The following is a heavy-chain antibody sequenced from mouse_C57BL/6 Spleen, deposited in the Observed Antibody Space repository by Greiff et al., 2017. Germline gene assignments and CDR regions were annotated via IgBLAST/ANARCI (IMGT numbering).Heavy chain of an antibody. D-gene: IGHD1-1*01. CDR3: AREYYNGSSPNAMDY. Sequence: EVQLVESGPGLVKPSQSLSLTCSVTGYSITSGYYWNWIRQFPGNKLEWMGYISYDGSNNYNPSLKNRISITRDTSKNQLFLKLNSVTTEDTATYYCAREYYNGSSPNAMDYWGQGTSVTVSS. V-gene: IGHV3-6*01. CDR2: ISYDGSN. J-gene: IGHJ4*01. CDR1: GYSITSGYY.